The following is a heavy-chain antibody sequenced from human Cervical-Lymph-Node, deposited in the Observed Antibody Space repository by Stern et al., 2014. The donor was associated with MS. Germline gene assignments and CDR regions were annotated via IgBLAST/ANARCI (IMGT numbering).Heavy chain of an antibody. Sequence: QVQLVQSGGGVVQPGRSLRLSCVASGFSFSRYGMHWVRQAPDRGLEWVAAIWYDETDNYYADSVKGRFTISRDDSKNTMYLQMNNVRVEDTAVYFCARSRLTDYDSSGFDYWGQGTLVTVSS. CDR2: IWYDETDN. CDR3: ARSRLTDYDSSGFDY. V-gene: IGHV3-33*01. J-gene: IGHJ4*02. CDR1: GFSFSRYG. D-gene: IGHD3-22*01.